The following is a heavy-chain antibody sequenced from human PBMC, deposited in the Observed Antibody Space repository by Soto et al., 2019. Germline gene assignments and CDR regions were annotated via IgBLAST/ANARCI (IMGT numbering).Heavy chain of an antibody. J-gene: IGHJ4*02. CDR3: AKGSASGRPYFFDS. CDR2: IGGSGFDT. CDR1: GFTFSSYA. Sequence: GGSLRLSCAASGFTFSSYAMSWARQAPGKGLDWISAIGGSGFDTYYADSVKGRFTISRDNSKNTLYLQMNSLRAEDAAIYYCAKGSASGRPYFFDSWGQGTLVTVSS. D-gene: IGHD6-6*01. V-gene: IGHV3-23*01.